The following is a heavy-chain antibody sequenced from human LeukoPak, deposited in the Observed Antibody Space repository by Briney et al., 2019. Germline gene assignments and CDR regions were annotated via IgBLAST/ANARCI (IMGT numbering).Heavy chain of an antibody. D-gene: IGHD6-6*01. CDR3: AKGALAARPLGLDY. J-gene: IGHJ4*02. Sequence: PGGSLRLSCATSGFSLSRNGMNWVRQAPGKGLEWVSYISSSSSIIYYADSVKGRFTISRDNAKNSLYLQMNSLRAEDTAVYYCAKGALAARPLGLDYWGQGTLVTVSS. V-gene: IGHV3-48*04. CDR1: GFSLSRNG. CDR2: ISSSSSII.